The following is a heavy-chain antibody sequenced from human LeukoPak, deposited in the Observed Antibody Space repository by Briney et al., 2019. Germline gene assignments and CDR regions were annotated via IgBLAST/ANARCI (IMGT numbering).Heavy chain of an antibody. CDR3: ARPMVRGVISAYFDY. CDR1: GFTFSSYW. V-gene: IGHV3-7*01. Sequence: TGGSLRLSXAASGFTFSSYWMSWVRQAPGKGLEWVANIKQDGSEKYYVDSVKGRFTISRDNAKNSLYLQMNSLRAEDTAVYYCARPMVRGVISAYFDYWGQGTLVTVSS. J-gene: IGHJ4*02. CDR2: IKQDGSEK. D-gene: IGHD3-10*01.